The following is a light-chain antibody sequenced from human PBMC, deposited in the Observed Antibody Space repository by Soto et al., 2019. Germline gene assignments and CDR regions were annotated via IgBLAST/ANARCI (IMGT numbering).Light chain of an antibody. CDR2: GAS. CDR3: QQYNTLIT. CDR1: QSVNSN. J-gene: IGKJ5*01. V-gene: IGKV3-15*01. Sequence: VWTQSSATLSVSPGERATLSCRSSQSVNSNLAWYQQKPGQAPRLLIYGASTRATGIPARFSGSGSGTEFTLTISSLQSEDFAVYYWQQYNTLITFGQGTRLEIK.